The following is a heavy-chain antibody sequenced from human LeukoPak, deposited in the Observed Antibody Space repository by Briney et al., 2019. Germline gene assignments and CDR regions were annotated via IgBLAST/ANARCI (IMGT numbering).Heavy chain of an antibody. CDR3: AKSWRYSVSPDAFDP. J-gene: IGHJ5*02. Sequence: PGGSLRLSCAASGFIFSNYGMHWVRQAPGKGLEWVAVIWSDGSDKYYADSVKGRFTISRDNSKNTLYLQMNSLRAEDTAVYYCAKSWRYSVSPDAFDPWGQGTLVTVSS. V-gene: IGHV3-33*06. D-gene: IGHD5/OR15-5a*01. CDR1: GFIFSNYG. CDR2: IWSDGSDK.